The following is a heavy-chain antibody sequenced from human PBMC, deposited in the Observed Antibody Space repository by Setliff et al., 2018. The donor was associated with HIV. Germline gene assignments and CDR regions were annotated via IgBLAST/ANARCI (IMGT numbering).Heavy chain of an antibody. J-gene: IGHJ4*02. CDR3: ARGGYSSSWYVISGSFDY. CDR2: VYYSGST. CDR1: GGSISSSSYY. D-gene: IGHD6-13*01. V-gene: IGHV4-39*07. Sequence: SETLSLTCIVSGGSISSSSYYWGWIRQPPGKGLEWIGTVYYSGSTYYNPSLKSRVTISVDTSENQFSLKLSSVTAADTAVYYCARGGYSSSWYVISGSFDYWGQGIPVTVSS.